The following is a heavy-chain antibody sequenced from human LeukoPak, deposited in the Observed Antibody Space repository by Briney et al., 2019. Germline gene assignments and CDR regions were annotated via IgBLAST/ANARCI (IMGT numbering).Heavy chain of an antibody. Sequence: GGSLRLSCATSGFSFSSYAMSWVRQAPGKGLEWVSAMSSSDDGRYYAASVRGRFTISRDTSRSTLYLQMNSLRAEDTAVYYCARSGYSSSWYGRYYYYYMDVWGKGTTVTISS. CDR2: MSSSDDGR. V-gene: IGHV3-23*01. D-gene: IGHD6-13*01. CDR1: GFSFSSYA. J-gene: IGHJ6*03. CDR3: ARSGYSSSWYGRYYYYYMDV.